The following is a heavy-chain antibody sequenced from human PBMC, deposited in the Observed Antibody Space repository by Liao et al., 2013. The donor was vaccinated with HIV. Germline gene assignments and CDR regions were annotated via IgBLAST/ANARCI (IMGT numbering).Heavy chain of an antibody. V-gene: IGHV4-39*07. J-gene: IGHJ4*02. CDR1: GGSISSSSYY. Sequence: QLQLLESGPGLVKPSETLSLTCTVSGGSISSSSYYWGWIRQPPGKGLEWIGSIYYSGSTYYNPSLKSRVTISVDTSKNQFSLKLSSVTAADTAVYYCARELIAAAGYFDYWGQGTLVTVSS. CDR3: ARELIAAAGYFDY. D-gene: IGHD6-13*01. CDR2: IYYSGST.